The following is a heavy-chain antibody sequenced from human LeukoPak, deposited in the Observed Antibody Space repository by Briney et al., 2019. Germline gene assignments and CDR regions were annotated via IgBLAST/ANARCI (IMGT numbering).Heavy chain of an antibody. D-gene: IGHD3-10*01. Sequence: GGSLRLSCAASGFTFSSYSMNRVRQAPGKGLEWVSSISSSSSYIYYADSVKGRFTISRDNAKNSLYLQMNSLRAEDTAVYYCARGGSGSYYHLFDYWGQGTLVTVSS. CDR3: ARGGSGSYYHLFDY. V-gene: IGHV3-21*01. CDR1: GFTFSSYS. CDR2: ISSSSSYI. J-gene: IGHJ4*02.